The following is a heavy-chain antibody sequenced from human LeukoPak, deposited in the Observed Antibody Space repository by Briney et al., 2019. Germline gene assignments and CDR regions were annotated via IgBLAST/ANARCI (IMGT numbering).Heavy chain of an antibody. J-gene: IGHJ4*02. D-gene: IGHD5-12*01. V-gene: IGHV1-3*03. Sequence: ASVKVSCKTSAYSFTPYAIHWVRQAPGQRLEWMGWINAGNGRTKYSQQFQGRLAITRDTSANTVYMDLSSLTSEDMAVYYCAGGRWVATNQGYYLDDWGQGTLVTVSS. CDR3: AGGRWVATNQGYYLDD. CDR1: AYSFTPYA. CDR2: INAGNGRT.